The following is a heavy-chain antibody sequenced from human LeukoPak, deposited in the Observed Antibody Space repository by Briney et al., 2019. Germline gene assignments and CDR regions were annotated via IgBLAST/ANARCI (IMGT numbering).Heavy chain of an antibody. CDR3: ATVRRSGAFDI. V-gene: IGHV1-69*05. CDR1: GGTFSSYA. CDR2: IIPIFGTA. J-gene: IGHJ3*02. D-gene: IGHD3-10*01. Sequence: ASVKVSCKASGGTFSSYAISWVRQAPGQGLEWMGGIIPIFGTANYAQKFQGRVTITTDESTSTAYMELSSLRSEDTAVYYCATVRRSGAFDIWGQGTMVTVSS.